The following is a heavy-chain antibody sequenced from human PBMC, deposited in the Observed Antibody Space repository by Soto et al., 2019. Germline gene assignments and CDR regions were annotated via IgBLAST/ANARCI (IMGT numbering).Heavy chain of an antibody. D-gene: IGHD6-19*01. CDR3: DSGSVAGMDYFDD. CDR1: GGSISSGDYY. J-gene: IGHJ4*01. V-gene: IGHV4-30-4*01. CDR2: IYFSGNT. Sequence: QVQLQESGPGLVKPSETLSLTCTVSGGSISSGDYYWSWIRQPPGKGLEWIGYIYFSGNTYYNPSLRSRVTISLDTSRGQFSLKLSSVTAADTAVYYCDSGSVAGMDYFDDWGHVTLVTVSS.